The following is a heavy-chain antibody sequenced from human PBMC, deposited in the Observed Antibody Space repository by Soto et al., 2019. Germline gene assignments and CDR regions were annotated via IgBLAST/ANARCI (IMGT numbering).Heavy chain of an antibody. J-gene: IGHJ6*02. CDR3: ARVGRTLSTPFADGMDV. CDR2: IYHTGNT. Sequence: QLQLQESGSGLVKPSQTLSLTCTVSGGSINSGGYSWIWIRQPPGKGLEWIGYIYHTGNTFYNPSLQSRVTISVDQSKNQFSLRMGSVTAADTAMYYCARVGRTLSTPFADGMDVWGQGTTVPVSS. D-gene: IGHD2-2*01. CDR1: GGSINSGGYS. V-gene: IGHV4-30-2*01.